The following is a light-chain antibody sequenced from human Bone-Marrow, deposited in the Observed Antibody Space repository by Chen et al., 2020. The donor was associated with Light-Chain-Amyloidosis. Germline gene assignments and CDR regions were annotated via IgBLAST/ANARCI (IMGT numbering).Light chain of an antibody. J-gene: IGKJ1*01. V-gene: IGKV3D-20*02. CDR2: DAS. CDR1: QTISSNY. CDR3: LQRSNWPSWT. Sequence: EIVLTQSPGTLSLSPGEGANLSCRASQTISSNYLTWYQQKFGQAPRLLIYDASTRATGIPDRFSGSGSGTDFTLTISRLEPEDFAVYYCLQRSNWPSWTFGQGTRVEIK.